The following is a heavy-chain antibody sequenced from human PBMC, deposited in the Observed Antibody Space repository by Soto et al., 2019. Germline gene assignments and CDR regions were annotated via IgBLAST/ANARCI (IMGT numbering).Heavy chain of an antibody. J-gene: IGHJ4*02. CDR3: AKDPEIVVVITNFDY. Sequence: EVQLLESGGGLVQPGGSLRLSCAASGFTFSSYAMSWVRQAPGKGLEWVSAISGSGGSTYYADSVKGRFTISRDNSKNTLYLQRNSLRAEDTAVYYCAKDPEIVVVITNFDYWGQGTLVTVSS. CDR2: ISGSGGST. CDR1: GFTFSSYA. V-gene: IGHV3-23*01. D-gene: IGHD3-22*01.